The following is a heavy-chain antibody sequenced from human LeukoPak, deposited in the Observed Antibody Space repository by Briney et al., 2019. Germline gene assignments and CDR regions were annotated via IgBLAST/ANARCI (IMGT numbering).Heavy chain of an antibody. CDR3: ARSHPTAVVAATLYYFDY. CDR1: GYTFTGYY. D-gene: IGHD2-15*01. Sequence: ASVKVSCKASGYTFTGYYMHWVRQAPGQGLEWMGRINPNSGGTNYAQKFQGRVTMTGDTSISTAYMELSRLRSDDTAVYYCARSHPTAVVAATLYYFDYWGQGTLVTVSS. J-gene: IGHJ4*02. CDR2: INPNSGGT. V-gene: IGHV1-2*06.